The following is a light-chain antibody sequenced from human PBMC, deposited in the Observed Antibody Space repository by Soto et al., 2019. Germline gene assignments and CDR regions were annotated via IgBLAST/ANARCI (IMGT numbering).Light chain of an antibody. V-gene: IGKV3-11*01. CDR3: LQRYNWTLT. Sequence: EIVLTQSPATLSMSPGERATLSCRTSQSVSSYLAWYQQKPGQPPTLLIYDASNRSTGIPARFSGSGSGTDFTLTISSLEPEDFAVYHCLQRYNWTLTFGQGTRLEIK. CDR2: DAS. J-gene: IGKJ5*01. CDR1: QSVSSY.